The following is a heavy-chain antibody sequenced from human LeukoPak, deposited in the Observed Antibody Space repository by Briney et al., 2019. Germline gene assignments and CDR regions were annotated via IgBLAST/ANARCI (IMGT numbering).Heavy chain of an antibody. CDR3: ARGIDSVVPAPYFDY. V-gene: IGHV4-30-2*01. J-gene: IGHJ4*02. D-gene: IGHD2-2*01. CDR2: IYHSGST. Sequence: SQTLSLTCAVSGGSLSSGGSSWGWLRQPPGRGLEWLGYIYHSGSTYYNPSLKSRVTISVDRSKNQFSLKLSSVTAADTAVYYCARGIDSVVPAPYFDYWGQGTLVTVSS. CDR1: GGSLSSGGSS.